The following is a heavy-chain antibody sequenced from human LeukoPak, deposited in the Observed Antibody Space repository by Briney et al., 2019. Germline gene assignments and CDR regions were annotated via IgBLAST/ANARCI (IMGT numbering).Heavy chain of an antibody. Sequence: SETLSLTCTVSGGSISSSSYYWGWIRQPPGKGLEWIGSIDYSGSTYYNPSLKSRVTISVDTSKNQFSLKLRSLTAADRCWDFCAGELDYYYMDVWGKGNTVTVSS. CDR1: GGSISSSSYY. CDR3: AGELDYYYMDV. V-gene: IGHV4-39*07. CDR2: IDYSGST. J-gene: IGHJ6*03.